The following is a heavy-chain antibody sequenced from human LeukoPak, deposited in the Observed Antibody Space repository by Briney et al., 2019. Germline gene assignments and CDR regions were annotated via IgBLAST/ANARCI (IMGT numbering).Heavy chain of an antibody. J-gene: IGHJ6*02. CDR2: ISWNSGSI. V-gene: IGHV3-9*01. CDR3: AKALSGSYPYYYYGMDV. Sequence: PGRSLRLSCAASGFTFDDYAMHWVRQAPGKGLEWVSGISWNSGSIGYADSVKGRFTISRDNAKNSLYLQMNSLRAEDTALYYCAKALSGSYPYYYYGMDVWGQGTTVTVSS. D-gene: IGHD1-26*01. CDR1: GFTFDDYA.